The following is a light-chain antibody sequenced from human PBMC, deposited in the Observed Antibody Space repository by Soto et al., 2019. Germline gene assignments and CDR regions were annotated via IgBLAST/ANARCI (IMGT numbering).Light chain of an antibody. Sequence: EIVLTQSPATLSLSPGERATLSCRASQSISGSLAWYQQKPGQAPRLLIYDASKRATGIPARFSGSGSGTDFTLTISSLEPEDFAVYYCQQRSNWPPNYTFGQGTKLEIK. V-gene: IGKV3-11*01. CDR2: DAS. J-gene: IGKJ2*01. CDR3: QQRSNWPPNYT. CDR1: QSISGS.